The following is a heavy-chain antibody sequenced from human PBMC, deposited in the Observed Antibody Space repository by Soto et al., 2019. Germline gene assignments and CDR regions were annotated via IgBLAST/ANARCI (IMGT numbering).Heavy chain of an antibody. CDR3: TTLSGSAADY. D-gene: IGHD1-26*01. Sequence: SVSSAWMNWVRQAPGKGLEWVGRIKNKTDGGTTDYAAPVKGRFTISRDDSKNTLYLQMNSLKTEDTAVYYCTTLSGSAADYWGQGTLVTVSS. J-gene: IGHJ4*02. V-gene: IGHV3-15*07. CDR1: SVSSAW. CDR2: IKNKTDGGTT.